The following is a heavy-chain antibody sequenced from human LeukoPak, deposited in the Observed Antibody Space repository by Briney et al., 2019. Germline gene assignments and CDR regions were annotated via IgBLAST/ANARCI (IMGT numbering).Heavy chain of an antibody. D-gene: IGHD2/OR15-2a*01. J-gene: IGHJ4*02. Sequence: GGSLRLSCVGSGFTFSMSAMHWVRQAPGKGLEWVALLAGDGVNIFYANSVKGRFTISRDNSKNTLYLQMNSLRPEDTAVYYCAKAAVYSNRWTPFDDWGQGTLVTVSS. V-gene: IGHV3-30*02. CDR1: GFTFSMSA. CDR3: AKAAVYSNRWTPFDD. CDR2: LAGDGVNI.